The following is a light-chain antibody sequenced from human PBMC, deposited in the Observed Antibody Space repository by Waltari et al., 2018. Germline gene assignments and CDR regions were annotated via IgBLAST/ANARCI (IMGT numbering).Light chain of an antibody. CDR3: CSYAGSSTLYV. CDR1: RSDVGGYKL. V-gene: IGLV2-23*01. J-gene: IGLJ1*01. Sequence: QSALTQPASVSGSPGQSITISCTGTRSDVGGYKLFSWYQQHPGKAPKLMIYEGSKRPSGVSNRFSGSKSGNTASLTISGLQAEDEADYYCCSYAGSSTLYVFGTGTKVTVL. CDR2: EGS.